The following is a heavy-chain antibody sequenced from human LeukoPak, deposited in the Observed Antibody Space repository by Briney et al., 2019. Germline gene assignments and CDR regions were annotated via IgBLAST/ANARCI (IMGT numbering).Heavy chain of an antibody. J-gene: IGHJ5*02. Sequence: ASVKVSCKASGYTFTSYYMHWVRQAPGQGLEWMGIINPSGGSTSYAQKFQGRVTMTRDTSTSTVYTELSSLRSEDTAVYYCARDGGGDGYEPPTNWFDPWGQGTLVTVSS. D-gene: IGHD5-24*01. CDR1: GYTFTSYY. CDR2: INPSGGST. V-gene: IGHV1-46*01. CDR3: ARDGGGDGYEPPTNWFDP.